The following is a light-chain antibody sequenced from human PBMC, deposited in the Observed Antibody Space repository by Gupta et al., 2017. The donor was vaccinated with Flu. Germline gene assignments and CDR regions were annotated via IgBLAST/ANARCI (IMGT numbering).Light chain of an antibody. Sequence: QSVLTQPPSVSAAPGHKVTISCSGSSSNIAINFVSWYQKLPGTAPKLLMFEDNKRPSGIPDRFSGSRSGTSATLAIAGLQTGDEADYYCQTWDNSLNAVVFGGGTKLTVL. CDR1: SSNIAINF. V-gene: IGLV1-51*02. CDR2: EDN. CDR3: QTWDNSLNAVV. J-gene: IGLJ2*01.